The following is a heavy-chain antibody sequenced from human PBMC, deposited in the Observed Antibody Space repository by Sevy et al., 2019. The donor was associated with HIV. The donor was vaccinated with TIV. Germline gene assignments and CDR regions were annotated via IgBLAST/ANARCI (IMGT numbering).Heavy chain of an antibody. Sequence: GGSLRLSCTVSGFIFGDYDMHWARQAPGKGLEWVSLILDRGDQTFYGESVKGRSTISRDNAKNTLYLQMSRLRHEDTAVYYCVAEPPSGGHGNYHYGLDLWGQGTTVTVS. D-gene: IGHD3-16*01. V-gene: IGHV3-30*03. CDR2: ILDRGDQT. CDR1: GFIFGDYD. J-gene: IGHJ6*02. CDR3: VAEPPSGGHGNYHYGLDL.